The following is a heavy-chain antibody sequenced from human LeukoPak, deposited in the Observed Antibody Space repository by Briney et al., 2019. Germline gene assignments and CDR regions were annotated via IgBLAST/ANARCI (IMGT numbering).Heavy chain of an antibody. CDR2: IYYSGST. Sequence: SETLSLTCTVSGSSIGSYYWSWIRQPPGKGLEWIGYIYYSGSTNYNPSLKSRVTISVDTSKNQFSLKLSSVTAADTAVYYCARGGGYSYGPPGYFDYWGQGTLVTVSS. J-gene: IGHJ4*02. CDR1: GSSIGSYY. D-gene: IGHD5-18*01. V-gene: IGHV4-59*01. CDR3: ARGGGYSYGPPGYFDY.